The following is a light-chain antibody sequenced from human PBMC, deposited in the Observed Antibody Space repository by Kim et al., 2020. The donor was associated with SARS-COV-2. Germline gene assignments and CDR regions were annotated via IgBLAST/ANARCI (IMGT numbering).Light chain of an antibody. CDR3: QQYYSTPYT. Sequence: DIVMTQSPDSLAVSLGERATINCKSSQSVLYSSNNKNYLAWYQQKPGQPPKLLIYWASTRESGVPDRFSGCGSGTDFTLTISSLQAEDVAVYYCQQYYSTPYTFGQGTSWRS. V-gene: IGKV4-1*01. J-gene: IGKJ2*01. CDR1: QSVLYSSNNKNY. CDR2: WAS.